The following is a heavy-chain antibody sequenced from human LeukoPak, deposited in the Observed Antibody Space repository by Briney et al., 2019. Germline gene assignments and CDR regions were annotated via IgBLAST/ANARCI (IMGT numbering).Heavy chain of an antibody. CDR3: VRDLGPRDY. CDR2: INYDGSIT. V-gene: IGHV3-74*01. CDR1: GFTFSSYW. Sequence: PGGSLRLSCAASGFTFSSYWMHWVRQAPGKGLVWVSRINYDGSITTYADSVRGRFTISRDNAKSTLYLQMHSLRVEDTAVYFCVRDLGPRDYWGQGTLVTVSS. D-gene: IGHD3-10*01. J-gene: IGHJ4*02.